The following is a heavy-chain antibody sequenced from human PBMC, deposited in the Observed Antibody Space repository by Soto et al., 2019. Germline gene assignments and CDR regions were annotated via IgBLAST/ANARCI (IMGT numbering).Heavy chain of an antibody. CDR3: ARAQATGVVVGR. V-gene: IGHV4-39*01. CDR1: GGSISSSSYY. Sequence: QLQLQESGPGLVKPSETLSLTCTVSGGSISSSSYYWGWIRQPPGKGLEWSGSIYYSGSTYYNPSLKSRVPIYVDTSKNQFSLELSSVTAADTAVYYCARAQATGVVVGRWGQGTLVTVSS. D-gene: IGHD2-15*01. CDR2: IYYSGST. J-gene: IGHJ4*02.